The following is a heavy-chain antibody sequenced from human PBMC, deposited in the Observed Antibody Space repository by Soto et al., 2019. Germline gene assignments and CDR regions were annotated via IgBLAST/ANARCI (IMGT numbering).Heavy chain of an antibody. CDR2: ISYDGSNK. V-gene: IGHV3-30*18. Sequence: GGSLRLSCAASGFAFSGYGMHWVRQAPGKGLEWVAVISYDGSNKYHADSVKGRFTISRDNSKNTLYLQMNSLRAEDTAVYYCAKDSTPTVTTFWYYYYGMDVWGQGTTVTVSS. D-gene: IGHD4-17*01. CDR3: AKDSTPTVTTFWYYYYGMDV. CDR1: GFAFSGYG. J-gene: IGHJ6*02.